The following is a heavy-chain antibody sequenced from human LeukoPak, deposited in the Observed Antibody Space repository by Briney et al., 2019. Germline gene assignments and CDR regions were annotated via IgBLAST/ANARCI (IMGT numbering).Heavy chain of an antibody. CDR1: GYTFTGYY. CDR2: INPNSGGT. V-gene: IGHV1-2*02. CDR3: ARVVVGDYDYVWGSYRPFDY. D-gene: IGHD3-16*02. Sequence: ASVKVSCKASGYTFTGYYMHWVRQAPGQGLEWMGWINPNSGGTNYPQKFQGRVTMTRDTSISTAYMELSRLRSDDTAVYYCARVVVGDYDYVWGSYRPFDYWGQGTLVTVSS. J-gene: IGHJ4*02.